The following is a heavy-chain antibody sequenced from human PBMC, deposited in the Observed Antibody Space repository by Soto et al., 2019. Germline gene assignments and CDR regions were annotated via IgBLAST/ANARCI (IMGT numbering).Heavy chain of an antibody. CDR3: AKAGGYDILTGYRNRFDP. Sequence: EVQLLESGGGLVQPGGSLRLSCAASGFSFSSYAMSWVRQAPGKGLEWVSGISGGGGSTYYAVSVKGRFTISRDNSKNTLSLQMNSLRVEDKAIYYCAKAGGYDILTGYRNRFDPWGQGTLVTVSS. J-gene: IGHJ5*02. CDR2: ISGGGGST. CDR1: GFSFSSYA. V-gene: IGHV3-23*01. D-gene: IGHD3-9*01.